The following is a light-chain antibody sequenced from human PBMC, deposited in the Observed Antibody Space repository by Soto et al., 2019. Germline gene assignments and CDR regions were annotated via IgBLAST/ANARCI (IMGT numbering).Light chain of an antibody. J-gene: IGLJ1*01. CDR1: SPSLAISNY. CDR3: SSYASSGAYV. V-gene: IGLV2-14*01. Sequence: QSALTQPASVSGYHGQSITISCTGTSPSLAISNYVSWSQQQPGKAPKIMIYQGTNRPSGVSNRFSGSRSGNTASLTISGLQAEDEADYYCSSYASSGAYVFGIGTKVTVL. CDR2: QGT.